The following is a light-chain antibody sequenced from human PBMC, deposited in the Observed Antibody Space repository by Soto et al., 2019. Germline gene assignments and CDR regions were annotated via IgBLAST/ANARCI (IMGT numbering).Light chain of an antibody. V-gene: IGKV4-1*01. CDR2: WAS. CDR1: QGLVDNDGNTY. Sequence: VMTQSPLSLPVTLGQPASISCRSSQGLVDNDGNTYLNWYQQKPGQPPKLLIYWASTRESGVPDRFSGSGSGTDFTLTISSLQAEDVAVYYCQQYYSTRSFGGGTKVDIK. CDR3: QQYYSTRS. J-gene: IGKJ4*01.